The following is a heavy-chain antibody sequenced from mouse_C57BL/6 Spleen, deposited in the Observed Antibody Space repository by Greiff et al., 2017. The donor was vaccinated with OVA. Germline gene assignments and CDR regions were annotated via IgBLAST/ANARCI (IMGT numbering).Heavy chain of an antibody. CDR2: ISSGSSTI. J-gene: IGHJ2*01. D-gene: IGHD4-1*01. V-gene: IGHV5-17*01. CDR1: GFTFSDYG. Sequence: VHVKQSGGGLVKPGGSLKLSCAASGFTFSDYGMHWVRQAPEKGLEWVAYISSGSSTIYYAATVKGRFTISRDNAKNTLFLQMTSRRSEDTAMYYCARLGRGWYFDYWGQGTTLTVSS. CDR3: ARLGRGWYFDY.